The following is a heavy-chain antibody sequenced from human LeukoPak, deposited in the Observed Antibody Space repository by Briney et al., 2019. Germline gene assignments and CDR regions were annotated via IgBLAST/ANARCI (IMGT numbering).Heavy chain of an antibody. CDR3: AKIEYCSSTSCLDAFDI. V-gene: IGHV3-23*01. D-gene: IGHD2-2*01. Sequence: GGSLRLSCAASGFTFSSYAMSWVRQAPGKGLEWVSAISGSGGSTYYADSVKGRFTISRDNSKNTLYLQMNSLRAEDTAVYYCAKIEYCSSTSCLDAFDIWGQGTMVTVSS. J-gene: IGHJ3*02. CDR1: GFTFSSYA. CDR2: ISGSGGST.